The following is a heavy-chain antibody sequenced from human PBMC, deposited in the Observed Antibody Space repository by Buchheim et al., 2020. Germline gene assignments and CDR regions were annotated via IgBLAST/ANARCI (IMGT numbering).Heavy chain of an antibody. V-gene: IGHV3-23*04. Sequence: VQLVESGGGLVQPGGSLRLSCVASGFNFPSYGMNWVRQAPGKGLEWVSAISSGGDDTFYADSVKGRFTISRDSSKNTLYLQLNSLRAEDTAVYYCAKFIWAVSDYFYYGMDVWGQGTT. J-gene: IGHJ6*02. CDR1: GFNFPSYG. D-gene: IGHD3-10*01. CDR2: ISSGGDDT. CDR3: AKFIWAVSDYFYYGMDV.